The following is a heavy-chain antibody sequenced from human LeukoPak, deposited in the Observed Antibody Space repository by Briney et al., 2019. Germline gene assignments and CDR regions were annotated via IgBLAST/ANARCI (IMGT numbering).Heavy chain of an antibody. CDR1: GGTFSSYA. CDR2: IIPILGIA. V-gene: IGHV1-69*04. D-gene: IGHD4-23*01. CDR3: ARDSSTAWSVVTPAGYYYYGMDV. J-gene: IGHJ6*02. Sequence: SVKVSCKASGGTFSSYAISWVRQAPGQGLEWMGRIIPILGIANYAQKFQGRVTITADKSTSTAYMELSSLRSEDTAVYYCARDSSTAWSVVTPAGYYYYGMDVWGQGTTVTVSS.